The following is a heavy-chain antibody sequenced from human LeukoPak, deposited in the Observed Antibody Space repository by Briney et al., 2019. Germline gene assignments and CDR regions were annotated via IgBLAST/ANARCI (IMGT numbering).Heavy chain of an antibody. CDR1: GYTFTSYG. Sequence: ASVKVSCKASGYTFTSYGISWVRQAPGQGLEWMGWISAYNGNTNYAQKLQGRVTMTTDTYTSTVYMELRSLRSDDTAVYYCARDRSQGYFDWLLSNTNAFDIWGQGTVVTVSS. CDR3: ARDRSQGYFDWLLSNTNAFDI. D-gene: IGHD3-9*01. J-gene: IGHJ3*02. CDR2: ISAYNGNT. V-gene: IGHV1-18*01.